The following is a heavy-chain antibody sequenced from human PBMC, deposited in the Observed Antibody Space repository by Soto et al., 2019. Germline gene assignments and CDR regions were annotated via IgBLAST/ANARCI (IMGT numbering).Heavy chain of an antibody. CDR3: ARRSGTTRVAAFDI. CDR1: GFTFSNYA. CDR2: ISSDGGGT. Sequence: EVQLLESGGGLVQPGGSLRLSCAVSGFTFSNYAMSWVRQAPGKGPGCVSGISSDGGGTYYADSVKGRFTISRDNSKNTVYLKMNNLRGEDTAVYYCARRSGTTRVAAFDIWGQGTVVTVSS. V-gene: IGHV3-23*01. D-gene: IGHD1-7*01. J-gene: IGHJ3*02.